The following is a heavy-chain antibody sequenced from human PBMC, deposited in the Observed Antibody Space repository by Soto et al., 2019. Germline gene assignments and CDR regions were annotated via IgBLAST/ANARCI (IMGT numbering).Heavy chain of an antibody. CDR1: GFTFSSYS. CDR3: ARTEALRYFDALDY. Sequence: GGSLRLSCAASGFTFSSYSMNWVRQAPGKGLEWVSSISSSSSYIYYADSVKGRFTISRDNAKNSLYLQMNSLRAEDTAVYYGARTEALRYFDALDYWGQGTLVTVSS. J-gene: IGHJ4*02. CDR2: ISSSSSYI. V-gene: IGHV3-21*01. D-gene: IGHD3-9*01.